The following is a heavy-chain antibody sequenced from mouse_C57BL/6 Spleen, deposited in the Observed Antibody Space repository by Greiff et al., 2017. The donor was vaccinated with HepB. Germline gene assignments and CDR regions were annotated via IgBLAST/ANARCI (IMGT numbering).Heavy chain of an antibody. V-gene: IGHV1-42*01. D-gene: IGHD2-2*01. Sequence: EVQLQQSGPELVKPGASVKISCKASGYSFTGYYMNWVKQSPEKSLEWIGEINPSTGGTTYNQKFKAKATLTVDKSSSTAYMQLKSLTSEDSAVYYCARSMVTTPPDYWGQGTTLTVSS. CDR3: ARSMVTTPPDY. J-gene: IGHJ2*01. CDR2: INPSTGGT. CDR1: GYSFTGYY.